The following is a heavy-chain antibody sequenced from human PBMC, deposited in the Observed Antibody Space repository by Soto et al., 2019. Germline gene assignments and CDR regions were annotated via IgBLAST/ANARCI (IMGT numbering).Heavy chain of an antibody. CDR2: IFSSGNT. J-gene: IGHJ4*02. Sequence: PSETLSLTCSVSGGSISGSNHYWNRIRQSPGKGPEWIGYIFSSGNTYNNPSLNTRAALSVDTFKNQFSLMLTSVTAADTAVYYCARAKLGELLLLDFWGQGILVTVSS. CDR1: GGSISGSNHY. V-gene: IGHV4-30-4*02. CDR3: ARAKLGELLLLDF. D-gene: IGHD3-16*01.